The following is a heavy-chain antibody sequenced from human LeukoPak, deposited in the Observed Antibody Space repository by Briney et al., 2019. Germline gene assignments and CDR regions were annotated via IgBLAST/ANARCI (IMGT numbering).Heavy chain of an antibody. D-gene: IGHD3-3*01. J-gene: IGHJ5*02. V-gene: IGHV1-24*01. CDR1: GYTLTELS. CDR2: FDPEDGET. Sequence: GASVKVSCKVSGYTLTELSMHWLRQAPGKGLEWMGGFDPEDGETIYAQKFQGRVTMTEDTSTDTAYMELSSLRSEDTAVYYCETATRITIFGVVINHWFDLWGRGTLVTVSS. CDR3: ETATRITIFGVVINHWFDL.